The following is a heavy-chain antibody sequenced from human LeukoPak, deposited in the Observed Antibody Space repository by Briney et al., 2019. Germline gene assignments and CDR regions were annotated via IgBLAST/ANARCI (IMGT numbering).Heavy chain of an antibody. CDR1: GGSISSGSYY. J-gene: IGHJ3*02. CDR2: IYTSGST. Sequence: PSQTLSLTCTVSGGSISSGSYYWSWIRQPAGKGLEWIGRIYTSGSTNYNPSLKSRVTISVDTSKNQFSLKLSSVTAADTAVYYCAREITIFGDAFDIWGQGTMVTVSS. CDR3: AREITIFGDAFDI. D-gene: IGHD3-3*01. V-gene: IGHV4-61*02.